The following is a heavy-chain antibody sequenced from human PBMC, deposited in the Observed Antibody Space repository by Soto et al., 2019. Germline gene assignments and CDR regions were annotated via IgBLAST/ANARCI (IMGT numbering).Heavy chain of an antibody. D-gene: IGHD4-4*01. Sequence: SVNRSWKTFVDSFSRYPISCGRQDTGQGLEWMGGIIPIFGTANYAQKFQGRVTITADESTSTAYMELSSLRSEDTAVYYCARELLCSNRLPSYGMDVWGQGPTVTLSS. CDR3: ARELLCSNRLPSYGMDV. CDR2: IIPIFGTA. J-gene: IGHJ6*01. CDR1: VDSFSRYP. V-gene: IGHV1-69*13.